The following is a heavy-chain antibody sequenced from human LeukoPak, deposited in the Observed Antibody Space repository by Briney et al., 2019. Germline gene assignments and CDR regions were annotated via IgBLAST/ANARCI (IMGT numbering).Heavy chain of an antibody. CDR2: INARGDT. Sequence: SETLSLTCAVYGWSFNDYYWNWIRQPPGKGLEWIGEINARGDTDYNPSLKSRVTISVDTSKKQFSLRLTSMIAADTALYYCARGQVPAARGYNWFDPWGQGTLVTVPS. D-gene: IGHD2-2*01. CDR3: ARGQVPAARGYNWFDP. V-gene: IGHV4-34*01. J-gene: IGHJ5*02. CDR1: GWSFNDYY.